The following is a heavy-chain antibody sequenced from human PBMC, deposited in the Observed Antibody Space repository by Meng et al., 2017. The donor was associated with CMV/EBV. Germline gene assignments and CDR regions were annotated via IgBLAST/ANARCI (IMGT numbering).Heavy chain of an antibody. D-gene: IGHD5-18*01. Sequence: GGSLRLSCAASGFTFSNAWMSWVRQAPGKGLEWVGRIKSKTDGGTSDYAAPVKGRFTISRDDSKNTLYLQMNSLKTEDTAVYYCTAPPFARGYSYGYDYWGQGTLVTVSS. J-gene: IGHJ4*02. CDR1: GFTFSNAW. CDR3: TAPPFARGYSYGYDY. CDR2: IKSKTDGGTS. V-gene: IGHV3-15*01.